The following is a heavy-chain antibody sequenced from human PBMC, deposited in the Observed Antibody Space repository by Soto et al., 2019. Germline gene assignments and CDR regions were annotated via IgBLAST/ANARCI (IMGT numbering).Heavy chain of an antibody. CDR2: IWYDGSNK. CDR1: GFTFSSYG. D-gene: IGHD3-16*02. CDR3: AGDFGGVLVHDAFDI. V-gene: IGHV3-33*01. Sequence: QVQLVESGGGVVQPGRSLRLSCAASGFTFSSYGMHWVRQAPGKGLEWVAVIWYDGSNKYYADSVKGRFTISRDNSKNTLYLQMNSLRAEDTAVYYCAGDFGGVLVHDAFDIWGQGTMVTVSS. J-gene: IGHJ3*02.